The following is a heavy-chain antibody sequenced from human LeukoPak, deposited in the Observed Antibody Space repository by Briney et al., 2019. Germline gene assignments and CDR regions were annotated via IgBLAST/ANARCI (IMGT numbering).Heavy chain of an antibody. Sequence: SETLSLTCAVYGGSFSGYYWSWIRQPPGKGLEWIGEINHSGSANYNPSLKSRVTISVDMSKNQFSLKLNSVTAADTAVYYCARASGSTVVNQSFDYWGQGTLVTVSS. CDR1: GGSFSGYY. V-gene: IGHV4-34*01. D-gene: IGHD4-23*01. J-gene: IGHJ4*02. CDR3: ARASGSTVVNQSFDY. CDR2: INHSGSA.